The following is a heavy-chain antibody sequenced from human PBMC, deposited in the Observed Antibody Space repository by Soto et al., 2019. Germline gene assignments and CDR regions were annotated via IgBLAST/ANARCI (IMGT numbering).Heavy chain of an antibody. D-gene: IGHD3-22*01. Sequence: NPSETLSLTCTVSGGSISSYYWSWIRQPPGKGLEWIGYIYYSGSTNYNPSLKSRVTISVDTSKNQFSLKLSSVTAADTAVYYCARYTIYYYDSSGFDYWGQGTLVTVSS. V-gene: IGHV4-59*01. CDR2: IYYSGST. CDR1: GGSISSYY. J-gene: IGHJ4*02. CDR3: ARYTIYYYDSSGFDY.